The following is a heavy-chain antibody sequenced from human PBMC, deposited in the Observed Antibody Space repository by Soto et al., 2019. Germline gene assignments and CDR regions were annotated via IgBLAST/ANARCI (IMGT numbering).Heavy chain of an antibody. D-gene: IGHD3-10*01. CDR1: GFPFTTYG. J-gene: IGHJ4*02. CDR2: ISYDGSNK. Sequence: QVQLVESGGGVVQPGRSLRLSCAASGFPFTTYGMHWVREGPGKGLDWVAAISYDGSNKFYADSVKGRFTISRDNSKNALYLQMNRRRPEETALYYCVGGQYYFDYRGQGTLVIVS. CDR3: VGGQYYFDY. V-gene: IGHV3-30*03.